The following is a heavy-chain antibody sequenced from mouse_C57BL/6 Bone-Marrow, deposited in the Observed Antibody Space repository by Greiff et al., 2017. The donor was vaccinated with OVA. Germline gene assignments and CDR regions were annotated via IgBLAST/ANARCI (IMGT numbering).Heavy chain of an antibody. D-gene: IGHD2-4*01. J-gene: IGHJ2*01. Sequence: QVQLKQPGAELVKPGASVKLSCKASGYTFTSYWMHWVKQRPGQGLEWIGMIHPNSGSTNYNEKFKSKATLTVDKSSSTAYMQLSSLTSEDSAVYYCARRSVYYDYTGDYFDYWGQGTTLTVSS. CDR2: IHPNSGST. V-gene: IGHV1-64*01. CDR1: GYTFTSYW. CDR3: ARRSVYYDYTGDYFDY.